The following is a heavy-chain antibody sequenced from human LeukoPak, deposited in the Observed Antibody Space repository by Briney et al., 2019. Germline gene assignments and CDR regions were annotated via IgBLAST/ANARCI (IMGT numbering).Heavy chain of an antibody. CDR1: GYTFTSYY. CDR2: INPNSGGT. Sequence: GASVKVSCKASGYTFTSYYMHWVRQAPGQGLEWMGWINPNSGGTNYAQKFQGRVTMTRDTSISTAYMELSRLRSDDTAVYYCARDRDIVGAMGGFDPWGQGTLVTVSS. CDR3: ARDRDIVGAMGGFDP. V-gene: IGHV1-2*02. D-gene: IGHD1-26*01. J-gene: IGHJ5*02.